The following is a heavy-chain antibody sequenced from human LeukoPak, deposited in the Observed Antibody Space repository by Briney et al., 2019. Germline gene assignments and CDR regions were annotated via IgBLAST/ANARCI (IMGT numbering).Heavy chain of an antibody. CDR3: ATTAYSSAWRFDY. D-gene: IGHD6-19*01. V-gene: IGHV4-4*07. CDR1: GGSITNYY. J-gene: IGHJ4*02. CDR2: IYTSGSA. Sequence: PSETLSLTCSVSGGVSGGSITNYYCTWIRQPAGKGLGWIGRIYTSGSAAYNPSLNSRVTMSVDTSKNQFSLKLNSATAADTAVYYCATTAYSSAWRFDYWGQGALVTVSS.